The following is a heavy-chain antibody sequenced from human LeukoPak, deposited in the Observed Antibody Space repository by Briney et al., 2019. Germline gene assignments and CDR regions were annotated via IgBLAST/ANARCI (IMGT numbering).Heavy chain of an antibody. J-gene: IGHJ6*02. D-gene: IGHD2-15*01. CDR1: GGSFSGYY. CDR2: IYYSGST. V-gene: IGHV4-34*01. Sequence: PSETLSLTCAVYGGSFSGYYWSWIRQPPGKGLEWIGSIYYSGSTYYNPSLKGRVTISVDTSKNQFSLKLSSVTAADTAVYYCARVCSGGSCYGEYYYYYGMDVWGQGTTVTVSS. CDR3: ARVCSGGSCYGEYYYYYGMDV.